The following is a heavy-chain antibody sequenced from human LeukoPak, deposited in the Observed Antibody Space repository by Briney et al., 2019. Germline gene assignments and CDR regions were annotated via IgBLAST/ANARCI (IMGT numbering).Heavy chain of an antibody. D-gene: IGHD3-22*01. CDR2: ISWNSGSI. V-gene: IGHV3-9*01. J-gene: IGHJ4*02. CDR1: GFIFDDYA. CDR3: AKDSAYYYDSSGYSDY. Sequence: GSSLRLSCAASGFIFDDYAMHWVRQVSGKGLEWVSGISWNSGSIGYADSVKGRFTISRDNAKNSLYLQMNSLRAEDTALYYCAKDSAYYYDSSGYSDYWGQGTLVTVSS.